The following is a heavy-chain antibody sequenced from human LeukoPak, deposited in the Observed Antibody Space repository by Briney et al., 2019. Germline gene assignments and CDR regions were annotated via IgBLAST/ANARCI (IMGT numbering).Heavy chain of an antibody. J-gene: IGHJ5*02. D-gene: IGHD3-10*01. V-gene: IGHV3-20*04. Sequence: GGSLRLSCAASGFTFDDYGMSWVRQAPGKGLEWVSGINWDGRSTDYADSVKGRFTISRDNAKNSLYLQMNSLRAEDTALYYCARLWFAELFTTSNWIDPWGQGTLVTVSS. CDR1: GFTFDDYG. CDR2: INWDGRST. CDR3: ARLWFAELFTTSNWIDP.